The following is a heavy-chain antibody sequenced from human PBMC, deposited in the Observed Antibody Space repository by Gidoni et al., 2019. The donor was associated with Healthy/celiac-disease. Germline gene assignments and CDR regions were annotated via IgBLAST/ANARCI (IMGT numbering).Heavy chain of an antibody. D-gene: IGHD3-3*01. CDR3: ARVRNAYYDFWSGYTDAFDI. V-gene: IGHV3-48*03. CDR2: ISSSGSTI. J-gene: IGHJ3*02. Sequence: EVPLVESGGGLVQPGGSLRLPCPASGSPFSSYELTWVRQAPGKGLEWVSYISSSGSTIYYADSVKGRFTISRDNAKNSLYLQMNSLRAEDTAVYYCARVRNAYYDFWSGYTDAFDIWGQGTMVTVSS. CDR1: GSPFSSYE.